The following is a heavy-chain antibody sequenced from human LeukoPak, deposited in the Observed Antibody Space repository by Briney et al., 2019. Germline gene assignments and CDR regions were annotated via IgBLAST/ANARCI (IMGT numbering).Heavy chain of an antibody. D-gene: IGHD6-25*01. Sequence: PSGTLSLTCTVSGGSVSSGSYYWGWIRQPPGKGLEWIGSIYYSGSTYYNSSLKSRVTISVDTSKNQFSLKLSSVTAADTAVYYCARRFPAHYFDYWGQGTLVTASS. CDR2: IYYSGST. CDR1: GGSVSSGSYY. V-gene: IGHV4-39*01. J-gene: IGHJ4*02. CDR3: ARRFPAHYFDY.